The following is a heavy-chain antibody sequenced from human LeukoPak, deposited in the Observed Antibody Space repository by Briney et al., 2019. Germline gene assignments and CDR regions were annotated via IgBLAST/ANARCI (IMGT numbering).Heavy chain of an antibody. D-gene: IGHD4-17*01. CDR1: GGTFSSYA. V-gene: IGHV1-69*04. Sequence: SVKVSCKASGGTFSSYAISWVRQAPGQGLEWMGRIIPNLGIANYAQKFQGRVTITADKSTSTAYMELSSVRSEDTAVYYCAGGGKDYGDPFDYWGQGTLVTVSS. CDR3: AGGGKDYGDPFDY. J-gene: IGHJ4*02. CDR2: IIPNLGIA.